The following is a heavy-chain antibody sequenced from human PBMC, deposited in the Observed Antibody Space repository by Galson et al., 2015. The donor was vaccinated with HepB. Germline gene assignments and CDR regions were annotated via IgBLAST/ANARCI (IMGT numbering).Heavy chain of an antibody. CDR3: AKDPNRAGTPPMVRGVTPYFDY. V-gene: IGHV3-23*01. CDR2: ISGSGGST. D-gene: IGHD3-10*01. CDR1: GFTFSSYA. Sequence: SLRLSCAASGFTFSSYAMSWVRQAPGKGLEWVSAISGSGGSTYYADSVKGRFTISRDNSKNTLYLQMNSLRAEDTAVYYCAKDPNRAGTPPMVRGVTPYFDYWGQGTLVTVSS. J-gene: IGHJ4*02.